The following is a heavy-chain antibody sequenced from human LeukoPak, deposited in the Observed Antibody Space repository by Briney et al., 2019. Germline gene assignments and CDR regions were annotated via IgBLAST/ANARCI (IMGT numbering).Heavy chain of an antibody. CDR2: ISWNSGNI. CDR1: GFTFDDYA. CDR3: AKDYTAMVRGADY. D-gene: IGHD5-18*01. V-gene: IGHV3-9*01. Sequence: GGSLSLSCAASGFTFDDYAMHWVRQVPGKGLEWVSGISWNSGNIGYADSVKGRFTISRDNARNSLYLQMNSLRAEDTALYYCAKDYTAMVRGADYWGQGTLVTVSS. J-gene: IGHJ4*02.